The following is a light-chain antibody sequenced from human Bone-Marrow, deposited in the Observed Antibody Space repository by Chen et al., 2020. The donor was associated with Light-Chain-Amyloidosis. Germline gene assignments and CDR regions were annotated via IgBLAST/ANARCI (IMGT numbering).Light chain of an antibody. CDR1: NIGSTG. Sequence: SYVLTRPSSVSVAPGRTATIACGGNNIGSTGEPWYQQPPGRAPLLVVYDDSDRPSGIPERLSGSNSGNTATLTISRVEAGDEADYYCQVWDRSSDRPVFGGGTKLTVL. CDR2: DDS. J-gene: IGLJ3*02. CDR3: QVWDRSSDRPV. V-gene: IGLV3-21*02.